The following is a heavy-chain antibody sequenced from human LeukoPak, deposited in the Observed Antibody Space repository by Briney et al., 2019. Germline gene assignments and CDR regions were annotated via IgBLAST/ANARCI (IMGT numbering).Heavy chain of an antibody. J-gene: IGHJ4*02. CDR3: ARDGSSGWSFLYCFDY. D-gene: IGHD6-19*01. CDR1: GGTFSSYA. Sequence: ASVKVSCKASGGTFSSYAISWVRQAPGQGLEWMGGIIPIFGTANYAQKFQGRVTITADESTSTAYMELSSLRSEDTAVYYCARDGSSGWSFLYCFDYWGQGTLVTVSS. V-gene: IGHV1-69*13. CDR2: IIPIFGTA.